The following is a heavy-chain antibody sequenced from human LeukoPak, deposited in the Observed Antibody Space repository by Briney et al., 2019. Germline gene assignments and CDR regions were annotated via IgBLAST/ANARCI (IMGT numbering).Heavy chain of an antibody. CDR3: AKGPTYYYDSSGYDY. D-gene: IGHD3-22*01. V-gene: IGHV3-21*04. CDR2: ISSSSSYI. Sequence: PGGSLRLSCAASGFTFSNYWMHWVRQAPGKGLEWVSSISSSSSYIYYADTVKGRFTISRDNAKNSLYLQMNSLRAEDTALYYCAKGPTYYYDSSGYDYWGQGTLVTVSS. J-gene: IGHJ4*02. CDR1: GFTFSNYW.